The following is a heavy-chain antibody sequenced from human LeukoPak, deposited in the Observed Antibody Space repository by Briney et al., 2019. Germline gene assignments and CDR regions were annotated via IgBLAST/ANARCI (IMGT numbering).Heavy chain of an antibody. CDR3: ARGRYGDVLFDY. D-gene: IGHD4-17*01. CDR2: IWYDGSNK. Sequence: PGGSLRLSCAASGFAFSNFGMHWVRQAPGKGLEWVAVIWYDGSNKDHADSVKGRFTISRDNSKNTLYLQMNNLRVEDTAVYYCARGRYGDVLFDYWGQGTLVTVSS. V-gene: IGHV3-33*01. J-gene: IGHJ4*02. CDR1: GFAFSNFG.